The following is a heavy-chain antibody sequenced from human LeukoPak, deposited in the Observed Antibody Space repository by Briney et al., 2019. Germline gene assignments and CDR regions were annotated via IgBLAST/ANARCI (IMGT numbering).Heavy chain of an antibody. Sequence: GGSLRLSCAASGFTFSSYAMSWVRQAPGKGLEWVSAISGSGGSTYYADSVKGRFTISRDNSKNTLYLQMNSLRAEDTAVYYCAKDDTTVTKSGTSEQGFDYWGQGTLVTVSS. V-gene: IGHV3-23*01. D-gene: IGHD4-17*01. CDR2: ISGSGGST. J-gene: IGHJ4*02. CDR3: AKDDTTVTKSGTSEQGFDY. CDR1: GFTFSSYA.